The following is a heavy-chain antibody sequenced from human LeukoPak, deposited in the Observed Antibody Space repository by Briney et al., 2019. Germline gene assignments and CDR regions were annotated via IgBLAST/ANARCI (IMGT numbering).Heavy chain of an antibody. CDR3: ARAGYCSGGSCYHDAFDI. V-gene: IGHV4-4*07. Sequence: SETLSLTCTVSGGSISSYYWSWIRQPAGKGLEWIGRIYTSGSTNCNPSLKSRVTMSVDTSKNQFSLKLSSVTAADTAVYYCARAGYCSGGSCYHDAFDIWGQGTMVTVSS. J-gene: IGHJ3*02. D-gene: IGHD2-15*01. CDR2: IYTSGST. CDR1: GGSISSYY.